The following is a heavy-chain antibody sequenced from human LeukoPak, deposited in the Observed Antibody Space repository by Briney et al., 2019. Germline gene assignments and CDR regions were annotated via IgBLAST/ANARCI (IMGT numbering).Heavy chain of an antibody. J-gene: IGHJ4*02. CDR3: LSATETGY. V-gene: IGHV3-21*01. CDR2: ISAGGDFV. D-gene: IGHD1-14*01. Sequence: PGGSLRLSCAASGFPFSTHSLNWVRQAPGKGLEWVSSISAGGDFVYYGDSVKGRFTMSRDNAKNSLYLQMDSLKIEDTAVYYCLSATETGYWGQGTLVTVSS. CDR1: GFPFSTHS.